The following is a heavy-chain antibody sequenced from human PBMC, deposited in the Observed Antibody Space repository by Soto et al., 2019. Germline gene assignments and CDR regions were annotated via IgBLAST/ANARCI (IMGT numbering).Heavy chain of an antibody. V-gene: IGHV4-34*01. J-gene: IGHJ5*02. D-gene: IGHD3-16*02. Sequence: PSETLSLTCAVYGGSFSGYYWSWIRQPPGKGLEWIGEISHSGSTNYNPSLKSRVTISVDTSKSQFSLKLSSVTAADTAVYYCARSFPKAWGQGTLVTVSS. CDR3: ARSFPKA. CDR1: GGSFSGYY. CDR2: ISHSGST.